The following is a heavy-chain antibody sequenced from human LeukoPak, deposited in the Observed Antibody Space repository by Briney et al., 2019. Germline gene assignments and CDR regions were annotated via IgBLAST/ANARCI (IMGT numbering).Heavy chain of an antibody. D-gene: IGHD6-13*01. Sequence: PSETLSLTCTVSGGSISSSSYYWGWIRQPPGQGLEWIGSIYYSGSTYYNPSLKSRVTISVDTSKNQFSLKLSSVTAADTAVYYCARQRDLQQLAPFDYWGQGTLVTVSS. V-gene: IGHV4-39*01. CDR1: GGSISSSSYY. J-gene: IGHJ4*02. CDR3: ARQRDLQQLAPFDY. CDR2: IYYSGST.